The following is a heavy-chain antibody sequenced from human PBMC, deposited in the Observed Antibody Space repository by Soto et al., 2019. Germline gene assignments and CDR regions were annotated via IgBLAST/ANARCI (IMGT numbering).Heavy chain of an antibody. D-gene: IGHD3-16*02. J-gene: IGHJ4*02. CDR3: VKDRWIDY. V-gene: IGHV3-64D*06. CDR1: GFTFHTYA. Sequence: AGSRRRSCSASGFTFHTYAIHWVRQAPGKGLQYVSSLSSKVGRTYYPDSVKGRFTISRDTSKNTLYLQMSSLRAEDTAVYYCVKDRWIDYWGQGTLVTVSA. CDR2: LSSKVGRT.